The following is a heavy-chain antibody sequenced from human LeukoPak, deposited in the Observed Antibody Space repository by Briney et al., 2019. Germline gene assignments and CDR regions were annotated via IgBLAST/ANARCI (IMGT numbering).Heavy chain of an antibody. V-gene: IGHV1-69*13. Sequence: GASVKVSCKASGGTFSSYAISWVRQAPGQGLEWMGGIIPIFGTANYAQKFQGRVTITADESTSTAYMELSSLRSEDTAVYYCARARRYCSGGSCYSDFAYWGQGTLVTVSS. CDR1: GGTFSSYA. J-gene: IGHJ4*02. CDR3: ARARRYCSGGSCYSDFAY. D-gene: IGHD2-15*01. CDR2: IIPIFGTA.